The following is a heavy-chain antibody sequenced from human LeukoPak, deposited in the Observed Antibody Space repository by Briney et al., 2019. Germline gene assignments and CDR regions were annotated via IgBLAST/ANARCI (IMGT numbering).Heavy chain of an antibody. Sequence: PGGSLRLSCAASGFTFSSYSMNWVRQAPGKGLEWVSSISSSSSYIYYADSVKGRFTISRDNAKNSLYLQMNSLRAEDTAVYYCARGTDYYDSSGYYYDYYYMDVWGKGTTVTVSS. CDR1: GFTFSSYS. CDR3: ARGTDYYDSSGYYYDYYYMDV. V-gene: IGHV3-21*01. J-gene: IGHJ6*03. CDR2: ISSSSSYI. D-gene: IGHD3-22*01.